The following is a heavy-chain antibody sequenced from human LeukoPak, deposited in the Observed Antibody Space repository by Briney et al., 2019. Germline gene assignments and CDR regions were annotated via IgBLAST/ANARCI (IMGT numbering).Heavy chain of an antibody. CDR1: GDSITSGSYY. Sequence: TSQTLSLTCTVSGDSITSGSYYWAWIRQHPGKGLEWIGYIYYTGATHYNPSLKSRITISVDTSENHFSLKLSSVTAADTAIYFCARAPGAFDIWGQGTMVTVSS. V-gene: IGHV4-31*03. J-gene: IGHJ3*02. CDR2: IYYTGAT. CDR3: ARAPGAFDI.